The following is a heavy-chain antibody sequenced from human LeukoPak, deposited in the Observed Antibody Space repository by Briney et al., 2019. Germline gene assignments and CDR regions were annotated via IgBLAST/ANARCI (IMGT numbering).Heavy chain of an antibody. V-gene: IGHV3-23*01. CDR3: ARGRYCSSASCYSYYYYYNMDV. J-gene: IGHJ6*02. D-gene: IGHD2-2*01. CDR1: GFTFSSYA. CDR2: ISGSGGST. Sequence: GGSLRLSCAASGFTFSSYAMSWVRQAPGKGLEWVSAISGSGGSTYYADSVKGRFTISRDKSKNTLYVQMNSLRVEDTAVYYCARGRYCSSASCYSYYYYYNMDVWGQGTTVAVSS.